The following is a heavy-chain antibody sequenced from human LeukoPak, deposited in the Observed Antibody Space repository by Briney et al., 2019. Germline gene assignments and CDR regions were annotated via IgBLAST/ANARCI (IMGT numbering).Heavy chain of an antibody. CDR3: ARAEGQWLRFYYYYYMDV. Sequence: ASVKVSCKASGYTFTGYYMHWVRQAPGQGLEWMGWINPNSGGTNYAQKFQGRVTMTRDTSTSTAYMELRSLRSDDTAVYYCARAEGQWLRFYYYYYMDVWGKGTTVTISS. J-gene: IGHJ6*03. CDR1: GYTFTGYY. V-gene: IGHV1-2*02. D-gene: IGHD5-12*01. CDR2: INPNSGGT.